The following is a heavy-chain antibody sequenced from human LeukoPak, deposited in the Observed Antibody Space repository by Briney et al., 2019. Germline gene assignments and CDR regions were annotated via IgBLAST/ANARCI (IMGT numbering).Heavy chain of an antibody. Sequence: GASVKVSCKASGYIFTNYGISWVRRAPGQGLEWMGWISAYSGNTKYAQKLQGRVTMTTDTSTSTAYMELRGLRSDDTAVYYCARDGTFYSGSYSYFFDSWGQGTLVTVSS. J-gene: IGHJ4*02. CDR3: ARDGTFYSGSYSYFFDS. CDR2: ISAYSGNT. V-gene: IGHV1-18*01. D-gene: IGHD1-26*01. CDR1: GYIFTNYG.